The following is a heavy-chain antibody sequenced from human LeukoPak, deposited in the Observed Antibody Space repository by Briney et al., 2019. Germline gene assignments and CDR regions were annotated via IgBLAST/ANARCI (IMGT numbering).Heavy chain of an antibody. CDR2: IRSEAYGGTT. CDR1: GFSFGDYS. Sequence: GGSLRLSCTASGFSFGDYSMNWVRQAPGKGLEWVGFIRSEAYGGTTQYAASVKGRFTISRDDSKSIAYLQMNGLKTEDTAVYYCTSQLQLLTFFDYWGQGTLVTVSS. CDR3: TSQLQLLTFFDY. D-gene: IGHD6-13*01. J-gene: IGHJ4*02. V-gene: IGHV3-49*04.